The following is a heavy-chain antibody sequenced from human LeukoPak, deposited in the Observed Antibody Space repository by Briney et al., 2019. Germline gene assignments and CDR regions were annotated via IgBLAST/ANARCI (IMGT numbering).Heavy chain of an antibody. D-gene: IGHD3-10*01. Sequence: SETLSLTCAVYGGSFSGYYWSWIRQPPGKGLEWIGEINHSGSTNYNPSLKSRVTISVDTSKNQFSLKLSSVTAADTAVYYCARPVPRYGSGSQSDYWGQGTLVTVSS. V-gene: IGHV4-34*01. CDR2: INHSGST. CDR3: ARPVPRYGSGSQSDY. CDR1: GGSFSGYY. J-gene: IGHJ4*02.